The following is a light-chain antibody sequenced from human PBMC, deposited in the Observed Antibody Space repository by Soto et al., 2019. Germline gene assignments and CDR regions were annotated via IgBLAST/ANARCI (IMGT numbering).Light chain of an antibody. CDR3: QSYDSSLGDSGV. J-gene: IGLJ3*02. CDR1: SSNIGAGYD. V-gene: IGLV1-40*01. Sequence: QSVLTQPPSVSGAPWQRVTISCTGSSSNIGAGYDVHWYQQLPGTAPKLLIYDNSDRPSGVPDRFSGSKSGTSASLAITGLQAEDEADYYCQSYDSSLGDSGVFGGGTKLTVL. CDR2: DNS.